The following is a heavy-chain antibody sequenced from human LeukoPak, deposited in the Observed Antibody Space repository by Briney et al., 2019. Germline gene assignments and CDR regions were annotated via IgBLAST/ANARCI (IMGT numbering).Heavy chain of an antibody. D-gene: IGHD3-10*01. CDR1: GFSFSSNS. CDR3: AKGVRITMVRGAFDI. V-gene: IGHV3-23*01. CDR2: ISGSGGRT. Sequence: PGGSLRLSCAASGFSFSSNSMSWVRQAPGKGLEWVSAISGSGGRTFYADSVKGRFTISRDNAKNSLYLQMNSLRAEDTALYYCAKGVRITMVRGAFDIWGQGTMVTVSS. J-gene: IGHJ3*02.